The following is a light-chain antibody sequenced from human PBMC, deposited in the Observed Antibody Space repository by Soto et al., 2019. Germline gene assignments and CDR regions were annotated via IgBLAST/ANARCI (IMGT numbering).Light chain of an antibody. Sequence: QSALTQPASVSGSPGQSITISCTGTNNDVGGYDYVSWFQQHPGKAPKLMIYEVTYRPSGVSNRFSGSKSGNTASLTISGLQAEDEADYYCSSYTSRSTLVFGGGTKVTVL. J-gene: IGLJ2*01. V-gene: IGLV2-14*01. CDR3: SSYTSRSTLV. CDR1: NNDVGGYDY. CDR2: EVT.